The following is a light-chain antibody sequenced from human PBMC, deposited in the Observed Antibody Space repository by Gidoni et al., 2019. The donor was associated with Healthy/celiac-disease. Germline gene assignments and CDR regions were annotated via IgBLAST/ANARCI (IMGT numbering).Light chain of an antibody. CDR3: QQRYSTPRT. CDR2: AES. CDR1: QSISSY. Sequence: DIQMTQSPSSLSASVGDRVTITCRASQSISSYFNWYQQKPGKAPKLLIYAESSLQSGVPSRFSGSGSGTEFTLTISSLQPEDFATYYCQQRYSTPRTLGQGTKLEIK. V-gene: IGKV1-39*01. J-gene: IGKJ2*01.